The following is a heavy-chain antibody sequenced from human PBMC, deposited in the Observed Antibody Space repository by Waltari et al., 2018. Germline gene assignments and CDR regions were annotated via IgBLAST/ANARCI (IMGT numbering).Heavy chain of an antibody. CDR2: IKQDGSEK. CDR1: GFTFSSYR. Sequence: EVQLVESGGGLVQPGGSLRLSCAASGFTFSSYRMSWVRQAPGKGLEWVANIKQDGSEKYYVDSVKGRFTISRDNAKNSLYLQMNSLRAEDTAVYYCARDGFVETIFGVVINGYYYYYYGMDVWGQGTTVTVSS. D-gene: IGHD3-3*01. J-gene: IGHJ6*02. CDR3: ARDGFVETIFGVVINGYYYYYYGMDV. V-gene: IGHV3-7*01.